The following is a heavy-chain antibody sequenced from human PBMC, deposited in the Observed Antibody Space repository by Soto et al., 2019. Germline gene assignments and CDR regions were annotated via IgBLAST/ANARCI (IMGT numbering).Heavy chain of an antibody. CDR2: VYYTGST. CDR1: GGSVSSASYY. Sequence: SETLSLTCTVSGGSVSSASYYWSWIRQPPGKGLEWIGYVYYTGSTNYNPSLKSRVTISVDTSKNQFSLKLTSVTAADTAMYYCARVLTENWFDPWGQGTLVTVSS. V-gene: IGHV4-61*01. CDR3: ARVLTENWFDP. J-gene: IGHJ5*02.